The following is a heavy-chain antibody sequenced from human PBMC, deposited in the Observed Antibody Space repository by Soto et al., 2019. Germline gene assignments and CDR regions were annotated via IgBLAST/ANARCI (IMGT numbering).Heavy chain of an antibody. CDR1: GFTFSTHA. CDR3: ARDSGPAGGGACDI. D-gene: IGHD6-25*01. J-gene: IGHJ3*02. Sequence: EVQLLESGGGLVQPGGSLRLSCAASGFTFSTHAMIWVHQAPGKGLNWVSTVDVGGGSTYYPETVKGRFTVSRDNSKNTVYLQLNTLRAEDTAIYFCARDSGPAGGGACDIWGQGTMVTVSS. V-gene: IGHV3-23*01. CDR2: VDVGGGST.